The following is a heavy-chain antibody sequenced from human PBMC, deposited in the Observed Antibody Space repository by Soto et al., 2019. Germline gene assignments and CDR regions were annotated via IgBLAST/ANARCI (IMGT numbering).Heavy chain of an antibody. CDR2: ISSSDSIV. V-gene: IGHV3-11*01. CDR1: GFTFSDYY. J-gene: IGHJ4*02. Sequence: KPGGSLRLSCAASGFTFSDYYMSWIRQAPGKGLEWVSYISSSDSIVSYADSVKGRFTISRDNAKNSLYLQMNSLRPEDAALYYCAKGHEVLVHPFFDYWGQGNLVTVSS. D-gene: IGHD2-8*02. CDR3: AKGHEVLVHPFFDY.